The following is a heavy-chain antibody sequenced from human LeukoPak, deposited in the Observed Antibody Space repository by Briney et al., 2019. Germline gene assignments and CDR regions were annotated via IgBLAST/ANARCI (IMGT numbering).Heavy chain of an antibody. CDR3: ARDSHFDGPADY. V-gene: IGHV3-53*01. Sequence: TGGSLRLSCAASGFTVSSNYMSWVRQAPGKGLEWVSVIYSGGSTYYADSVKGRFTLSRDNSKNTLYLQMNSLRAEDTAVYYCARDSHFDGPADYWSQGTLVTVSS. CDR2: IYSGGST. CDR1: GFTVSSNY. J-gene: IGHJ4*02. D-gene: IGHD5-24*01.